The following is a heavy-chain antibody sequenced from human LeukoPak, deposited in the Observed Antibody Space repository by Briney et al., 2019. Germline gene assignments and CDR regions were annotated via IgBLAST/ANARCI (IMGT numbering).Heavy chain of an antibody. CDR3: AGSRYCSGGSCYSGRFY. V-gene: IGHV3-11*01. J-gene: IGHJ4*02. CDR1: GFTFSDYY. CDR2: VSSSGSTI. Sequence: GGSLRLSCAASGFTFSDYYMSWIRQAPGEGLGWVSYVSSSGSTIYYADSVKGRFTISSDNAKNSLYLQMNSLRAEDTAVYYCAGSRYCSGGSCYSGRFYWGQGTLVTVSS. D-gene: IGHD2-15*01.